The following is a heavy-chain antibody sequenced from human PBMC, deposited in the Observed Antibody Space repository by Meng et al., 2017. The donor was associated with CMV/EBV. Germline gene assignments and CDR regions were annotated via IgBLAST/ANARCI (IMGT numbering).Heavy chain of an antibody. V-gene: IGHV3-23*03. D-gene: IGHD3-16*01. CDR3: AKAFADDYNCFDT. CDR1: GSTFSSYA. Sequence: AASGSTFSSYAMTRVRQARGKGLKWVSVIYSGGSSTYYADSVKGRLTISRDKSKNTLYLQMNSLRAEDTAVYYCAKAFADDYNCFDTWGQGTLVTVSS. CDR2: IYSGGSST. J-gene: IGHJ5*02.